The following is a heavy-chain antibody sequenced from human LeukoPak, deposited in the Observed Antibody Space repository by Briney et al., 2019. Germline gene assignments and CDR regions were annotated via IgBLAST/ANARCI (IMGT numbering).Heavy chain of an antibody. CDR3: ARAVGGLSPFDY. J-gene: IGHJ4*02. CDR2: ISSSSSYI. Sequence: GGSLRLSCAASGFTFSSYSMNWVRQAPGKGLEWVSSISSSSSYIYYADSVKGRFTISRDNAKNSLYLQMNSLRAEDTAVYYCARAVGGLSPFDYWGQGTLVTVSS. CDR1: GFTFSSYS. V-gene: IGHV3-21*01. D-gene: IGHD2-15*01.